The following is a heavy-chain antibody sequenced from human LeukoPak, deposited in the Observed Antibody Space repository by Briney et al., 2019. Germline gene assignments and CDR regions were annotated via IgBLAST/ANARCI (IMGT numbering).Heavy chain of an antibody. J-gene: IGHJ3*02. CDR3: ARVHSSGYYPPYDDAFDI. D-gene: IGHD3-22*01. CDR2: INHSGST. V-gene: IGHV4-34*01. Sequence: SSETLSLTCGVYGGSFSGYYWSWIRQPPGKGLEWVGEINHSGSTNYNPSLKGRVTISVDTSKNQFSLKLSSVTAADTAVYYCARVHSSGYYPPYDDAFDIWGQGTMVTVSS. CDR1: GGSFSGYY.